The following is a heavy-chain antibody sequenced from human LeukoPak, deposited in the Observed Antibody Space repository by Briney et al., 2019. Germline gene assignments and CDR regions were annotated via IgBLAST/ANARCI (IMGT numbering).Heavy chain of an antibody. V-gene: IGHV1-2*02. Sequence: ASVKASCKASGYTFTGYYMHWVRQAPGQGLEWMGWINPNSGGTNYAQKFQGRVTMTRDTFISTAYMELSRLRSDDTAVYYCARDPTYSSSSELDWGQGTLVTVSS. CDR3: ARDPTYSSSSELD. D-gene: IGHD6-6*01. CDR1: GYTFTGYY. J-gene: IGHJ4*02. CDR2: INPNSGGT.